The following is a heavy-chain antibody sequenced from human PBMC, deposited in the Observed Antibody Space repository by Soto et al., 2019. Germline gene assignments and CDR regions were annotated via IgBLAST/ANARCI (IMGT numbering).Heavy chain of an antibody. V-gene: IGHV4-39*01. CDR1: GGSISSSSYY. CDR2: IYYSGST. J-gene: IGHJ6*02. Sequence: PXATLSLTCTVSGGSISSSSYYWGWIRQPPGKGLEWIGSIYYSGSTYYNPSLKSRVTISVDTSKNQFSLKLSSVTAADTAVYYCARQGAAAGMGWIYYGMEVWGQGTTVTVS. D-gene: IGHD6-13*01. CDR3: ARQGAAAGMGWIYYGMEV.